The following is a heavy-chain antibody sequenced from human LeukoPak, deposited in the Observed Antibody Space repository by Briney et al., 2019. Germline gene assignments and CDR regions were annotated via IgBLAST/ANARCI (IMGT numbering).Heavy chain of an antibody. D-gene: IGHD1-1*01. Sequence: SETLSLTCAVYGGSFSGYYLSWIRQPPGKGLEWIGEINHSGSTNYNPSLKSRVTISVDTSKDQFSLKLSSVTAADTAVYYCARPLTGNWGQGTLVTVSS. J-gene: IGHJ4*02. CDR1: GGSFSGYY. CDR3: ARPLTGN. V-gene: IGHV4-34*01. CDR2: INHSGST.